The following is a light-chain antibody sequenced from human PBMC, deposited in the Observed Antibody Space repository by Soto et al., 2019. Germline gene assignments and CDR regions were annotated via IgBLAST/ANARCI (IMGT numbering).Light chain of an antibody. J-gene: IGLJ1*01. CDR3: SSYTITTTLL. CDR2: DVT. CDR1: SSDIGAFDL. V-gene: IGLV2-14*01. Sequence: QSALTQPASVSGSPGQSITISCTGTSSDIGAFDLVSWFQQHPGKAPKVMIYDVTIRPSGVSNRFSGSKSGNTASLTISGLQAEDEADYYFSSYTITTTLLFGTGSKLTVL.